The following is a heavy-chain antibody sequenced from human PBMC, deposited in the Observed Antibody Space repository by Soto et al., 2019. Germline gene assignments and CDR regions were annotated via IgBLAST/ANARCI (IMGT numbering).Heavy chain of an antibody. CDR1: GGSISSGDYY. J-gene: IGHJ4*02. D-gene: IGHD6-13*01. CDR2: IYYSGST. Sequence: SETLSLTCTVSGGSISSGDYYWSWIRQPPGKGLEWIGYIYYSGSTYYSPSLKSRVTISVDTSKNQFSLYLQMNRLRAEDTAVYYCAREGPGSSSWFVDSWGQGTLVTVSS. CDR3: AREGPGSSSWFVDS. V-gene: IGHV4-30-4*01.